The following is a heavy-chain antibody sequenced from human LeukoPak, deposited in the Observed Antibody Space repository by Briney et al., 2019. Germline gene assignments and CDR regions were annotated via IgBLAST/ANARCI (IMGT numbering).Heavy chain of an antibody. V-gene: IGHV4-39*07. CDR2: IHYSGST. CDR1: GGSIRNYNYY. J-gene: IGHJ4*02. CDR3: AGELVTTIRIFDY. Sequence: PSETLSLTCTVSGGSIRNYNYYWAWIRQPPGKGLQWIVRIHYSGSTWHNPSLKSRVTMSVDTSKNQFSLNLRSVTAADSAVYYCAGELVTTIRIFDYWGQGTLVPVSS. D-gene: IGHD5-12*01.